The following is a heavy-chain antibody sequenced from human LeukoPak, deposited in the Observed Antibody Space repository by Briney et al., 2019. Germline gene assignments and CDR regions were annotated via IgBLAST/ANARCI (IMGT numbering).Heavy chain of an antibody. D-gene: IGHD3-22*01. V-gene: IGHV3-53*01. J-gene: IGHJ4*02. CDR2: IYSGGNT. Sequence: EPGGSLSLSCAASGFSVSNYYMSWVRQAPGKGLEWVSVIYSGGNTYYTDSVKGRFTISRDNPKNTVFLQMGSLRGEDTAVYYCARCYYDGSGFYYYFDYWGQGTLVTVSS. CDR1: GFSVSNYY. CDR3: ARCYYDGSGFYYYFDY.